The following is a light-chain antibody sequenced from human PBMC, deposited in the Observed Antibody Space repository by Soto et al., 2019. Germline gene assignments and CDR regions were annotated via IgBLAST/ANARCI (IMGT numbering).Light chain of an antibody. CDR1: QSVSSS. J-gene: IGKJ4*01. V-gene: IGKV3-11*01. Sequence: EIVLTQSPATLSLSPGERATLSCGASQSVSSSLAWYQQKPGQAPRRLIYGASNGAAGIPARFSGTGSGTDFTLTIISLEPDDFAVSYCQQRYNWPLTFGGGTKVDI. CDR2: GAS. CDR3: QQRYNWPLT.